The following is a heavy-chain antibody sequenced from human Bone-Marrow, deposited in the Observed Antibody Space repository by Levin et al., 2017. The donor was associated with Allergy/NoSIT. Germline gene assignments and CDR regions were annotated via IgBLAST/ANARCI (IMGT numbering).Heavy chain of an antibody. CDR2: ISGSGAIM. CDR1: GFTFSNYG. D-gene: IGHD1-1*01. J-gene: IGHJ6*02. Sequence: PGGSLRLSCVVSGFTFSNYGMNWVRQAPGKGLEWVSYISGSGAIMHYADFVRGRVTISRDNAKNALYLQMNSLRDEDTAVYYCVRLQLERRGQESFYYGMEVWGQGTTVTVSS. CDR3: VRLQLERRGQESFYYGMEV. V-gene: IGHV3-48*03.